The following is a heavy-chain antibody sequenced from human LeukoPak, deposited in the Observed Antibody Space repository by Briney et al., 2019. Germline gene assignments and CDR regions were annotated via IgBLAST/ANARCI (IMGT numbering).Heavy chain of an antibody. D-gene: IGHD3-16*01. CDR1: GGSITSYY. J-gene: IGHJ6*03. Sequence: SESLSLTCTVSGGSITSYYWSWIRQPPGKGLEWIGYIYYSGSTNYNPSLKSRVTISVATSKNQSSLKLSSVTAADTAVYYCARGRDDYVWGSFPYHYYYMDVWGKGTTVTVSS. CDR2: IYYSGST. CDR3: ARGRDDYVWGSFPYHYYYMDV. V-gene: IGHV4-59*01.